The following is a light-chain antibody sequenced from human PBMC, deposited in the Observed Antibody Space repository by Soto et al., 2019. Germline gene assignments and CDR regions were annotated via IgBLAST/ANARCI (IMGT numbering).Light chain of an antibody. Sequence: QSALTQPRSVSGSPGQSVTISCTGTSSDVGGYNYVSWYQQHPGKAPKLMIYDVSKRPSGVPDRFSGSNSGNTASLTISGLQAEDEADYYCCSYAGSYTFERVFGGGTKVTVL. CDR3: CSYAGSYTFERV. J-gene: IGLJ2*01. CDR2: DVS. CDR1: SSDVGGYNY. V-gene: IGLV2-11*01.